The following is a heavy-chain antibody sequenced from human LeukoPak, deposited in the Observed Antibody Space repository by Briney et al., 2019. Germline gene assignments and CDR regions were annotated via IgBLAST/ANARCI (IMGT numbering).Heavy chain of an antibody. V-gene: IGHV1-69*04. CDR3: ARDGTVVVVAVTVRPPYGMDV. Sequence: ASVKVSCKASGGTFSSYAISWVRQAPGHGLEWMGRIIPILGIANYAQKFQGRVTITADKSTSTAYMELSSLRSEDTAVYYCARDGTVVVVAVTVRPPYGMDVWGQGTTVTVSS. D-gene: IGHD2-15*01. CDR2: IIPILGIA. J-gene: IGHJ6*02. CDR1: GGTFSSYA.